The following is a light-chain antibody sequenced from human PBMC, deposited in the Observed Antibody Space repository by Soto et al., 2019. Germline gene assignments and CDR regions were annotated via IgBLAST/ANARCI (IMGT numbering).Light chain of an antibody. CDR1: QSVTSN. CDR3: QQYDSWPPGWT. V-gene: IGKV3-15*01. J-gene: IGKJ1*01. Sequence: EIVMTQSPATLSVSPGQRVTLSCRASQSVTSNLAWYQQKPGQAPRLLIYGASTRATGIPARFSGGGSGTEFTLTISSLQSEDFAVYYCQQYDSWPPGWTFGQGTKVEIK. CDR2: GAS.